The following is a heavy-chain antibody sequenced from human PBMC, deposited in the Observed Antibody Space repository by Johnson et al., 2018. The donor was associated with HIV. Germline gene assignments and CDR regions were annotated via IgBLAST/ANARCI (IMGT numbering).Heavy chain of an antibody. CDR3: ARVTGGYYSSSFGNAFDI. CDR1: GFTFDDYG. CDR2: IAWNGGST. V-gene: IGHV3-20*04. Sequence: VQLVESGGGLVQPGRSLRLSCAASGFTFDDYGVRWVRLAPGKGLEWVSDIAWNGGSTGYADYVKGRFTISRDNAKNTLYLHMNSLTLEDTALFYCARVTGGYYSSSFGNAFDIWGQGTMVTVSS. J-gene: IGHJ3*02. D-gene: IGHD6-6*01.